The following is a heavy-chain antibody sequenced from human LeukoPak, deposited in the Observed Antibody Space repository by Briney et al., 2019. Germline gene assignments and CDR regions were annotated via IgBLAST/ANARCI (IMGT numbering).Heavy chain of an antibody. Sequence: GGSLRLSCAASGFTFSSHAMSWVRQAPGKGLEWVSTVSGSGGNTYYTDSVKGRFTISRDNSKNTLYLQMNSLRAEDTAVYYCATSGLRSGYYVWGQGTLVTVSS. V-gene: IGHV3-23*01. CDR1: GFTFSSHA. CDR3: ATSGLRSGYYV. J-gene: IGHJ4*02. CDR2: VSGSGGNT. D-gene: IGHD3-10*02.